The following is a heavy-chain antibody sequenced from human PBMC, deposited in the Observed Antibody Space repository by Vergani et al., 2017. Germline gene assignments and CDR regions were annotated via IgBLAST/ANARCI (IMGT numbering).Heavy chain of an antibody. CDR1: EFIFSSYC. D-gene: IGHD6-19*01. CDR2: ISYDGSKK. Sequence: VQLVESGGGLVKPGNSLRLSCAASEFIFSSYCMNWVRQAPGKGLEWVAVISYDGSKKYYAESVKGRFTISRDNSKNTLFLQIDSLRAEDTAVYYCARVRQQWLVSDAFDIWGQGTMVTVSS. V-gene: IGHV3-30-3*01. J-gene: IGHJ3*02. CDR3: ARVRQQWLVSDAFDI.